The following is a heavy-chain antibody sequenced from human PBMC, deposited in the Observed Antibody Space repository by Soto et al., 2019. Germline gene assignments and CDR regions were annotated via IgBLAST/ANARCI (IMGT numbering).Heavy chain of an antibody. CDR1: GFTFSNAW. D-gene: IGHD2-15*01. CDR3: TTDPGGSYFAEYFQH. CDR2: IKSKTDGGTT. V-gene: IGHV3-15*01. J-gene: IGHJ1*01. Sequence: GGSLRLSCAASGFTFSNAWMSWVRQAPGKGLEWVGRIKSKTDGGTTDYAAPVKGRFTISRDDSKNTLYLQMNSLKTEDTAVYYCTTDPGGSYFAEYFQHWGQGPLVTVSS.